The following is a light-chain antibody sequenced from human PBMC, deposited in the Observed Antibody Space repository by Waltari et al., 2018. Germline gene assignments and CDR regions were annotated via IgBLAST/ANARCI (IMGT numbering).Light chain of an antibody. CDR2: EVT. V-gene: IGLV2-23*02. CDR3: CSYAGLGIYV. J-gene: IGLJ1*01. Sequence: QSGLTQPASVSGSSGQSVTISRPGTSSDVGNDNRVSWYQQYPGKAPKLMVYEVTKRTSGVSDRFSGSKSGNTASLTIYGLQSEDEADYYCCSYAGLGIYVFGTGTKVTVL. CDR1: SSDVGNDNR.